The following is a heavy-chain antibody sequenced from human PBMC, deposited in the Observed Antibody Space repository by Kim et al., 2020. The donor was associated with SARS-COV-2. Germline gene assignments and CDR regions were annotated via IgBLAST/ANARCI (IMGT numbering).Heavy chain of an antibody. CDR1: GFTFSSYA. V-gene: IGHV3-30*04. CDR3: ASGRGRTFYYYGMDV. Sequence: GGSLRLSCAASGFTFSSYAMHWVRQAPGKGLEWVAVISYDGSNKYYADSVKGRFTISRDNSKNTLYLQMNSLRAEDTAVYYCASGRGRTFYYYGMDVWG. CDR2: ISYDGSNK. D-gene: IGHD6-25*01. J-gene: IGHJ6*02.